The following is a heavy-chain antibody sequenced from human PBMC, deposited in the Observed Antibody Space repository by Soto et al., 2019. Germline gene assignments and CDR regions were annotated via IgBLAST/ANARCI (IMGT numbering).Heavy chain of an antibody. D-gene: IGHD2-2*01. V-gene: IGHV4-4*02. CDR1: DGSVSSGNW. J-gene: IGHJ3*02. CDR3: AISAIGMLGPLPFDI. CDR2: IYHGGST. Sequence: LSLTCAVSDGSVSSGNWWSWVRQPPGKGLEWIGEIYHGGSTNYNPSLKSRVTISVDKSKNHFSLRLSSVTAADTAMYYCAISAIGMLGPLPFDIWGQGTMVTVSS.